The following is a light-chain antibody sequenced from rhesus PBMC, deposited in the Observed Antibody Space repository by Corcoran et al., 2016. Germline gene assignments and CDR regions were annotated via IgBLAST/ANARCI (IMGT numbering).Light chain of an antibody. CDR3: QQYNNSPPT. CDR1: QGINNY. V-gene: IGKV1-66*01. Sequence: DIQMTQSPSSLSASVGDRVTITCRASQGINNYLSWYQQKPGKAPKLLIYYASSMETGVPSRFSGSRSCTYYTLTISSLQPEDIATYYCQQYNNSPPTFGGGTKVEIK. J-gene: IGKJ4*01. CDR2: YAS.